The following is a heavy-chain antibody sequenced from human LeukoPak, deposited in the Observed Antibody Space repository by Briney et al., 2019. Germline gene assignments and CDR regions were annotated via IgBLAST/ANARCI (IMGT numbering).Heavy chain of an antibody. CDR1: GDSIITNNYY. V-gene: IGHV4-39*07. J-gene: IGHJ3*02. CDR2: INHRGST. D-gene: IGHD3-10*01. Sequence: SETLSLTCSVSGDSIITNNYYWGWIRQPPGKGLEWIGEINHRGSTNYNPSLKSRVTISVDTSKNQISLKLSSVTAADTAVYYCARVKRSRGVKSAFDIWGQGTMVTVSS. CDR3: ARVKRSRGVKSAFDI.